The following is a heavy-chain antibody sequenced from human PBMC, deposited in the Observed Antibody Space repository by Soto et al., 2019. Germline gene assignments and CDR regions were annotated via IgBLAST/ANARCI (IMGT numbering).Heavy chain of an antibody. J-gene: IGHJ1*01. CDR1: GFSLTNNGEA. V-gene: IGHV2-5*02. CDR3: ARYVATSPAGWFEH. Sequence: QITLKESGPTLVKPTQTLTLTCTFSGFSLTNNGEAVGWFRQSPGKALEWLVLIYWDDDNRYNPTLKTRLSTTKDTPQKQVVLTLPHMDPVDPATYYCARYVATSPAGWFEHWGPGIPVTVSS. CDR2: IYWDDDN. D-gene: IGHD3-10*02.